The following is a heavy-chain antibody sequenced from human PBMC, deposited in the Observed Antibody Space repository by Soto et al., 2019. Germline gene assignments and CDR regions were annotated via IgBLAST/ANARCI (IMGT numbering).Heavy chain of an antibody. CDR3: ARDLRGPYCSGGSCYFDY. CDR2: IIPIFGTA. Sequence: SVKVSCKASGGTFSSYAISWVRQAPGQGLEWMGGIIPIFGTANYAQKFQGRVTITADESTSTAYMELSSLRSEDTAVYYCARDLRGPYCSGGSCYFDYWGQGTLVTVSS. D-gene: IGHD2-15*01. J-gene: IGHJ4*02. V-gene: IGHV1-69*13. CDR1: GGTFSSYA.